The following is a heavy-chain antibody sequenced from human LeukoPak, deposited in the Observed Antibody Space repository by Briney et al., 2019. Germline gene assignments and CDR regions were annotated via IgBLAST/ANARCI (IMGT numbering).Heavy chain of an antibody. D-gene: IGHD6-13*01. V-gene: IGHV4-39*07. CDR1: GGSISSSSYY. J-gene: IGHJ4*02. CDR3: ASVPAAAGSQGY. CDR2: IYYSGST. Sequence: SETLSLTCTVSGGSISSSSYYWGWIRQPPGKGLEWIGSIYYSGSTYYNPSLKGRVTISVDTSKNQFSLKLSSVTAADTAVYYCASVPAAAGSQGYWGQGTLVTVSS.